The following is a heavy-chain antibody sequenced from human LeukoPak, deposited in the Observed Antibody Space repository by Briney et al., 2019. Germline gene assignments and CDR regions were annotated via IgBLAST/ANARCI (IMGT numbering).Heavy chain of an antibody. CDR3: AASQSYCGGDCYSGDAFDI. D-gene: IGHD2-21*01. V-gene: IGHV1-2*02. CDR2: INPNSGGT. CDR1: GYTFTGYY. Sequence: ASVKVCCKASGYTFTGYYMHWVRQAPGQGLEWMGWINPNSGGTNYAQKFQGRVTMTRDTSITTAYMELSRLRSDDTAVYYCAASQSYCGGDCYSGDAFDIWGQGTMVTVSS. J-gene: IGHJ3*02.